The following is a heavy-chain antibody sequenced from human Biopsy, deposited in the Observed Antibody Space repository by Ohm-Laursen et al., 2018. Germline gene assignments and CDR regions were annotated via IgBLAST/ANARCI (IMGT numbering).Heavy chain of an antibody. D-gene: IGHD6-19*01. CDR1: GGSITTYY. CDR2: IYPSGST. Sequence: TLSLTCSVSGGSITTYYWSWIRQPAGKGLEWIGRIYPSGSTNYNPSLKSRVTISVDTSKNQISLKLDSVTVADTAVFYCARRGSGGRSFDYWGQGSLVTVSS. V-gene: IGHV4-4*07. J-gene: IGHJ4*02. CDR3: ARRGSGGRSFDY.